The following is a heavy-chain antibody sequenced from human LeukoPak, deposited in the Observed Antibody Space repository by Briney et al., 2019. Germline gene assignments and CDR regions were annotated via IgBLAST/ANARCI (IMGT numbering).Heavy chain of an antibody. J-gene: IGHJ2*01. CDR3: ARDHRGSGSQPVWYFDL. D-gene: IGHD3-10*01. CDR2: INAGNGNT. Sequence: ASVKVSCKASGYTFTSYAMHWVRQAPGQRLEWMGWINAGNGNTEYSQKFQGRVTITRDTSASTAYMELSGLRSEDTAVYYCARDHRGSGSQPVWYFDLWGRGTLVTVSS. V-gene: IGHV1-3*01. CDR1: GYTFTSYA.